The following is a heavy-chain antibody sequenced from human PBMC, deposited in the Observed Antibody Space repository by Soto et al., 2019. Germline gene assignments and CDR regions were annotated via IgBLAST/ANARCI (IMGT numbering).Heavy chain of an antibody. Sequence: PGGSLRLSCAASGFTFSSYAMSWVRQAPGKGLEWVSSISGSGTGTYYADSVKGRFTISRDNSKNTLYLQMNSLRAEDTAVYYFETGEGDGAFYYGMDVWGQGTAVTVSS. J-gene: IGHJ6*02. CDR1: GFTFSSYA. V-gene: IGHV3-23*01. CDR3: ETGEGDGAFYYGMDV. D-gene: IGHD2-21*02. CDR2: ISGSGTGT.